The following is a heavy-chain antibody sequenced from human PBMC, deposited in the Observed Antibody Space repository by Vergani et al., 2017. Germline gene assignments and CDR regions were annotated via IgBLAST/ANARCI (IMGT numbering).Heavy chain of an antibody. CDR2: ISSSSSYI. V-gene: IGHV3-21*01. J-gene: IGHJ4*02. Sequence: EVQLVESGGGLVKPGGSLRLSCAASGFTFSSYSMNWVRQAPGKGLEWVSSISSSSSYIYYADSVKGRFTISRDNAKNSLYLQMNSLRAEDTAVYYCATLDFGEPGYWGQGTLVTVSS. CDR3: ATLDFGEPGY. D-gene: IGHD4-17*01. CDR1: GFTFSSYS.